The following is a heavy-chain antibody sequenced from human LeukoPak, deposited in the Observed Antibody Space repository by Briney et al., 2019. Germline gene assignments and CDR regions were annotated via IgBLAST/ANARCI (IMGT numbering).Heavy chain of an antibody. J-gene: IGHJ4*02. CDR2: IYYSGST. Sequence: SQTLSLTCTVSGGSISSGDYYWSWIRQPPGKGLEWIGYIYYSGSTYYNPSLKSRVTISVDTSKNQFSLKLSSVTAADTAVYYCARGGMVRGVQFDYWGQGTLVTVSS. V-gene: IGHV4-30-4*01. CDR1: GGSISSGDYY. CDR3: ARGGMVRGVQFDY. D-gene: IGHD3-10*01.